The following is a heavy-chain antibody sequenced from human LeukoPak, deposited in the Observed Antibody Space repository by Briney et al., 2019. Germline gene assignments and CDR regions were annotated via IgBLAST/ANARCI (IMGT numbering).Heavy chain of an antibody. CDR1: GFTFSTYG. J-gene: IGHJ4*02. CDR3: AKDLGLLWFGTFDY. D-gene: IGHD3-10*01. CDR2: IWYDGSNK. Sequence: PGRSLRLSCAASGFTFSTYGMHWVRKAPGKGLEWLTDIWYDGSNKYYTDSVKGRFTIARDNSNNMLYLQMNSLRAEDTAVYYCAKDLGLLWFGTFDYWGQGILVTVSS. V-gene: IGHV3-33*03.